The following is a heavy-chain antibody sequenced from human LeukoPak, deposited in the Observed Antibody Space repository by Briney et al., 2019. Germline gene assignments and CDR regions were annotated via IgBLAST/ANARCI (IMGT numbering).Heavy chain of an antibody. CDR3: ARDQVGLAFDI. V-gene: IGHV3-48*03. CDR2: ISSSGNTI. Sequence: AGGSLRLSCAASGFTLSSYEMNWVRQAPGKGLEWVSYISSSGNTIYYADSVKGRFTISRDNAKNSLYLQMNSLRAEDTAVYYCARDQVGLAFDIWGQGTMVTVSS. J-gene: IGHJ3*02. CDR1: GFTLSSYE.